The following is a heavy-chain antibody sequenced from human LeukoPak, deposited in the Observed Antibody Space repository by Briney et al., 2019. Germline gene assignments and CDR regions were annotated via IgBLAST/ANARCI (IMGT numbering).Heavy chain of an antibody. D-gene: IGHD3-10*01. CDR3: ASGTTLVQGVIFYY. CDR2: IYSGGNT. CDR1: GFTVSSNY. J-gene: IGHJ4*02. V-gene: IGHV3-53*01. Sequence: GGSLRLSCTASGFTVSSNYMSWVRQAQGKGLEWVSVIYSGGNTYYADSVRGRFTISRDKSKNTVFLQMNSLRADDTAVYYCASGTTLVQGVIFYYWGQGTLVTVSS.